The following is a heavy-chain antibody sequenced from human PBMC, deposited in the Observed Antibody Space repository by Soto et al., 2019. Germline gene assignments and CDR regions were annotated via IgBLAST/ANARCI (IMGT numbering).Heavy chain of an antibody. CDR1: GFSLNTSGMC. CDR3: ARLTIFGVVNSYYYYGMDV. Sequence: ESGPTLVNPTQTLTLTCIFSGFSLNTSGMCVSWIRQPPGKALEWLARIDWDDDKYYSTSLKTRLTISKDTSKNQVVLTMTNMDPLDTATYYCARLTIFGVVNSYYYYGMDVWGQGTTVTVSS. CDR2: IDWDDDK. D-gene: IGHD3-3*01. J-gene: IGHJ6*02. V-gene: IGHV2-70*11.